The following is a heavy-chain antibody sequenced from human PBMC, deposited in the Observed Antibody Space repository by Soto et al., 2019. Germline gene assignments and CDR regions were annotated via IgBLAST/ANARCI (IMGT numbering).Heavy chain of an antibody. CDR1: GFTFSSYG. D-gene: IGHD5-18*01. V-gene: IGHV3-30*18. CDR3: AKVDTAMVTGPYYYYGMDV. J-gene: IGHJ6*02. Sequence: GGSLRLSCAASGFTFSSYGMHGVRQAPGKGLEWVAVISYDGSNKYYADSVKGRFTISRDNSKNTLYLQMNSLRAEDTAVYYCAKVDTAMVTGPYYYYGMDVWGQGTTVTVSS. CDR2: ISYDGSNK.